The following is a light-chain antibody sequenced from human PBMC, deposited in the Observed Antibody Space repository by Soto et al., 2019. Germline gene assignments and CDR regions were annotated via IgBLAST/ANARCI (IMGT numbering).Light chain of an antibody. CDR1: ENIKSY. V-gene: IGKV1-39*01. CDR3: QQSFFTPHT. CDR2: GAS. Sequence: DIQMTQSPTSLSASIGDRVTITCRASENIKSYLNWYQQKPGKAPKFLIYGASSLQSGVPSRFSGSQSGTAFTLTISSLQPEDSATYYCQQSFFTPHTFGQGTKLEIK. J-gene: IGKJ2*01.